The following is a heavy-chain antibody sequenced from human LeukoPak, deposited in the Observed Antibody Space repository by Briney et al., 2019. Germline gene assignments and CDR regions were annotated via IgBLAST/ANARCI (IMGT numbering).Heavy chain of an antibody. CDR2: IKSKTDGGTP. J-gene: IGHJ4*02. D-gene: IGHD3-9*01. CDR1: GFTVSNAW. V-gene: IGHV3-15*01. Sequence: GGSLRLSCAASGFTVSNAWMSWVRQAPGKGLEWVGRIKSKTDGGTPDYAAPVKGRFTISRDDSKNTLYLQMNSLKPADTAVYYCTTVLPDILTGYQSPTWYYFDYWGQGTLVTVSS. CDR3: TTVLPDILTGYQSPTWYYFDY.